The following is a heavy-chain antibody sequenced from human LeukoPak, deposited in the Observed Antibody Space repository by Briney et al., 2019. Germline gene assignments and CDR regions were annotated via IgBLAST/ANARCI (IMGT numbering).Heavy chain of an antibody. CDR3: ASRSGGDYPYFDY. V-gene: IGHV3-53*01. CDR2: IYSGGTT. Sequence: PGGSLRLSCAASGFTFSSYSMNWVRQAPGKGLEWVSLIYSGGTTKYADPVKGRFTISRDNSKNTLYLQMNSLRVEDTALYYCASRSGGDYPYFDYWGQGTLVTVSS. J-gene: IGHJ4*02. D-gene: IGHD4-17*01. CDR1: GFTFSSYS.